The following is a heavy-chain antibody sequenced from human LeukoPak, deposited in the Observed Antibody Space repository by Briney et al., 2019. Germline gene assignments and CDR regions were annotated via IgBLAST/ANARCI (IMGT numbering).Heavy chain of an antibody. D-gene: IGHD3-10*01. CDR3: ARVERGPHDYYGSGSYYPDY. Sequence: PSETLSLTCTVSGYSISSGYYRGWIRQPPGKGLEWIGSIYHSGSTYYNPSLKSRVTISVDTSKNQFSLKLSSVTAADTAVYYCARVERGPHDYYGSGSYYPDYWGQGTLVTVSS. CDR1: GYSISSGYY. V-gene: IGHV4-38-2*02. CDR2: IYHSGST. J-gene: IGHJ4*02.